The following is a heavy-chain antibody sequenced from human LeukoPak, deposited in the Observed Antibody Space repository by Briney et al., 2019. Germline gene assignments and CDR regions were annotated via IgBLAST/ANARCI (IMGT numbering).Heavy chain of an antibody. Sequence: GESLKSSCKGSGYSFTSYWIGWVRQMPGKGLEWMGIIYPGDSDTRYSPSFQGQVTISADKSISTAYLQWSSLKASDTAMYYCARRYGSGSYTDAFDIWGQGTMVTVSS. CDR2: IYPGDSDT. CDR3: ARRYGSGSYTDAFDI. V-gene: IGHV5-51*01. J-gene: IGHJ3*02. CDR1: GYSFTSYW. D-gene: IGHD3-10*01.